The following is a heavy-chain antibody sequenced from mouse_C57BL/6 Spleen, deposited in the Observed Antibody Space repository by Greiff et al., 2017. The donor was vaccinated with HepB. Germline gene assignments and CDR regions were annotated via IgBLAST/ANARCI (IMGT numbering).Heavy chain of an antibody. CDR2: ISYDGSN. CDR3: ARSYYGSSYHAMDY. J-gene: IGHJ4*01. CDR1: GYSITSGYY. D-gene: IGHD1-1*01. V-gene: IGHV3-6*01. Sequence: EVQVVESGPGLVKPSQSLSLTCSVTGYSITSGYYWNWIRQFPGNKLEWMGYISYDGSNNYNPSLKNRISITRDTSKNQFFLKLNSVTTEDTATYYCARSYYGSSYHAMDYWGQGTSVTVSS.